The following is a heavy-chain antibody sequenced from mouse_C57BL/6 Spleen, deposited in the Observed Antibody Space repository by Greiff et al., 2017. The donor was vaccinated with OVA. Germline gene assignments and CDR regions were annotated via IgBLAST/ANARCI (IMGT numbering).Heavy chain of an antibody. CDR2: INYDGSST. CDR1: GFTFSDYY. D-gene: IGHD4-1*01. J-gene: IGHJ3*01. Sequence: EVKLVESEGGLVQPGSSMKLSCTASGFTFSDYYMAWVRQVPEKGLEWVANINYDGSSTYYLDSLKSRFIISRDNAKNILYLQMSSLKSEDTATYYCAGVNWEGDQAWFAYWGQGTLVTVSA. V-gene: IGHV5-16*01. CDR3: AGVNWEGDQAWFAY.